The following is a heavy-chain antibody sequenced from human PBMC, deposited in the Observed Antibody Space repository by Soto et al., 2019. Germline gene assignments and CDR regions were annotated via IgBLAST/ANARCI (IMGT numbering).Heavy chain of an antibody. D-gene: IGHD1-26*01. J-gene: IGHJ3*02. CDR2: ISGSGGSK. CDR1: GFTFSSYA. CDR3: AKDLMATKLAVFDI. Sequence: AGSLTLSCAASGFTFSSYAFSWVRQAPGQGLEWVSAISGSGGSKNYAESVKSRVTMSRDKSKNQLYLKMSSVRAEDTAVYYCAKDLMATKLAVFDIWGQGTMVTVSS. V-gene: IGHV3-23*01.